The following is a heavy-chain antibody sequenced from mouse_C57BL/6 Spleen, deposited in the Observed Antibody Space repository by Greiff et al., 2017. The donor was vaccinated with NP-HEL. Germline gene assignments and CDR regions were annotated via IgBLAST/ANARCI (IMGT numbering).Heavy chain of an antibody. CDR1: GFTFSSYA. Sequence: EVKLMESGGGLVKPGGSLKLSCAASGFTFSSYAMSWVRQTPEKRLEWVATISDGGSYTYYPDNVKGRFTISRDNAKNNLYLQMSHLKSEDTAMYYCARASYYYGSSYSFDYWGQGTTLTVSS. V-gene: IGHV5-4*03. J-gene: IGHJ2*01. CDR3: ARASYYYGSSYSFDY. D-gene: IGHD1-1*01. CDR2: ISDGGSYT.